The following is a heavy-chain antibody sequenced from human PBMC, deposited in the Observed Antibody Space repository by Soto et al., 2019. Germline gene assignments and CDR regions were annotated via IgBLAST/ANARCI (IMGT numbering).Heavy chain of an antibody. Sequence: SETLSLTCTVSGGSVSSGSYYWSWIRQPPGKGLEWIGYIYYSGSTNYNPSLKSRVTISVDTSKNQFSLKLSSVTAADTAVYYCARVPYDSSGYYYAHAFDIWGQGTMVTVSS. V-gene: IGHV4-61*01. CDR2: IYYSGST. J-gene: IGHJ3*02. D-gene: IGHD3-22*01. CDR1: GGSVSSGSYY. CDR3: ARVPYDSSGYYYAHAFDI.